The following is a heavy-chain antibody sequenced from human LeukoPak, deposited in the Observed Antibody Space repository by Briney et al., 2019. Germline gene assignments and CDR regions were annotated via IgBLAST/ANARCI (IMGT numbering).Heavy chain of an antibody. J-gene: IGHJ3*02. CDR3: ARESRITIFGVVIPYDAFDI. CDR2: IYYSGST. CDR1: GGSISSSSYY. Sequence: PSETLSLTCTVSGGSISSSSYYWGWIRQPPGKGLEWIGSIYYSGSTYYNPSLKSRVTISVDTSKNQFSLKLSSVTAADTAVYYCARESRITIFGVVIPYDAFDIWGQGTMVTVSS. D-gene: IGHD3-3*01. V-gene: IGHV4-39*07.